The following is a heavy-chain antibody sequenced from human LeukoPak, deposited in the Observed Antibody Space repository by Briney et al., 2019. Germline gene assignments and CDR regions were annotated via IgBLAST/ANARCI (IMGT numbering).Heavy chain of an antibody. CDR3: GSGYDIDY. CDR1: GFTFSSYE. V-gene: IGHV3-48*03. D-gene: IGHD2-2*01. Sequence: GGSLRLSCAASGFTFSSYEMNWVRQAPGKGLEWVSYIRRSGSTIYYADSVKGRFTISRDNAKNSLYLQMSSLRAEDTAVYYCGSGYDIDYWGQGILVTVSP. CDR2: IRRSGSTI. J-gene: IGHJ4*02.